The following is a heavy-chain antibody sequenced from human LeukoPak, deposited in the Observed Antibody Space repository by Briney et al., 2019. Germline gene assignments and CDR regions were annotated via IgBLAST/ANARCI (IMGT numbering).Heavy chain of an antibody. D-gene: IGHD1-1*01. CDR1: GFTFSNAW. CDR2: IKSKTGGGTT. V-gene: IGHV3-15*01. Sequence: GGSLRLSCAASGFTFSNAWMSWVRQAPGKGLEWVGRIKSKTGGGTTDYAAPVKGRFTISRDDSKNTLYLQMNSLKTEDTAVYYCTTDQNEGHAYWGQGTLVTVSS. J-gene: IGHJ4*02. CDR3: TTDQNEGHAY.